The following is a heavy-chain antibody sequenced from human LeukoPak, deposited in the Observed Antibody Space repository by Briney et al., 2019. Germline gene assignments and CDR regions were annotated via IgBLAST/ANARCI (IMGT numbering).Heavy chain of an antibody. D-gene: IGHD4/OR15-4a*01. Sequence: PGGSLRLSCTVSGFTVSSNSMSWVRQAPGKGLEWVSFIYSDNTHYSDSVKGGCTISRDKSKKTLYLQMNSLRAEDTAVYYCARRAGAYSHPYDYWGQGTLVTVSS. V-gene: IGHV3-53*01. J-gene: IGHJ4*02. CDR1: GFTVSSNS. CDR2: IYSDNT. CDR3: ARRAGAYSHPYDY.